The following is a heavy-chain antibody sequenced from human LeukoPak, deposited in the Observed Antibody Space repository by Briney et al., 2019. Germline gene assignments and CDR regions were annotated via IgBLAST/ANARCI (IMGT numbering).Heavy chain of an antibody. CDR1: GFTFSSYA. J-gene: IGHJ4*02. CDR3: AKTGNPATGDF. D-gene: IGHD1-1*01. CDR2: ISYDGSNK. V-gene: IGHV3-30*04. Sequence: GGSLRLSCAASGFTFSSYAMHWVRQAPGKGLEWVAVISYDGSNKYYADSVKGRFTISRDNSKNTLYLQMNSLRAEDTAVYYCAKTGNPATGDFWGQGTLVTVSS.